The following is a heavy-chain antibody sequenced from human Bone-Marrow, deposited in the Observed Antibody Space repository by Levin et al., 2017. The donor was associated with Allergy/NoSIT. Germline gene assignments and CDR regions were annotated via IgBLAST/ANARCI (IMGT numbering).Heavy chain of an antibody. CDR1: GFTFEDFS. J-gene: IGHJ5*02. V-gene: IGHV3-20*01. Sequence: RPGGSLRLSCAASGFTFEDFSMSWVRQAPGKGLEWVSGINWNGGSTTYADSVKGRFTISRDNTKNTLYLHMNYLKADDTAVYHCVKDLAAGNINKNWFDPWGQGTLVTVSS. CDR3: VKDLAAGNINKNWFDP. CDR2: INWNGGST. D-gene: IGHD2/OR15-2a*01.